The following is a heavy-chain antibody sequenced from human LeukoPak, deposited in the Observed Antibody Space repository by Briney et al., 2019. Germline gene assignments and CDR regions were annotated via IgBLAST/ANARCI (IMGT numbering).Heavy chain of an antibody. V-gene: IGHV1-18*01. Sequence: ASVKVSCKASGYSFPTYDINWVRQAPGQGLEWLGWISVNSGSTKNAQNIQGRVTLTTDTSTNTAYMELRRLRSDDTAVYYCARGKKYTGLDFWGLGTLVTVSS. CDR2: ISVNSGST. CDR3: ARGKKYTGLDF. J-gene: IGHJ1*01. CDR1: GYSFPTYD. D-gene: IGHD3/OR15-3a*01.